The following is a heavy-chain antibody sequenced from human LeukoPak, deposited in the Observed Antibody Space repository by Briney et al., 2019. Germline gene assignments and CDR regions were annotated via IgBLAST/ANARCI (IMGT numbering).Heavy chain of an antibody. Sequence: GASVKVSCKASGFTFTNYDINWVRQATGLGLEWMGWMNPNSGNTGYAQKFQGRVTMTRNSSISTAYLELSSLRSEDTAVYYCATTETQESYYHYGIDVWGQGTTVTVSS. V-gene: IGHV1-8*01. J-gene: IGHJ6*02. CDR1: GFTFTNYD. D-gene: IGHD4-17*01. CDR3: ATTETQESYYHYGIDV. CDR2: MNPNSGNT.